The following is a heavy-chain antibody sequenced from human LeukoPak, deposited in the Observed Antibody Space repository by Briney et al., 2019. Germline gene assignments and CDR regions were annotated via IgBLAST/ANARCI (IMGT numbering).Heavy chain of an antibody. CDR2: IKPDGSEK. D-gene: IGHD3-10*01. V-gene: IGHV3-7*01. Sequence: GGSLRLSCAGSGFNFRDHWMSWLRQAPGKGPEWVAHIKPDGSEKYYVDSVKGRFIISRDDARNSLSLQMNSLRAEDTAVYYCAGSFGDVKNFWGQGTLVAVSS. CDR3: AGSFGDVKNF. CDR1: GFNFRDHW. J-gene: IGHJ4*01.